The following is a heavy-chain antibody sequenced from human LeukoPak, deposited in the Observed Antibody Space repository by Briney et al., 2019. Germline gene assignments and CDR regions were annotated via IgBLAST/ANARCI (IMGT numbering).Heavy chain of an antibody. CDR3: ARSDHGDNFPQQIDY. V-gene: IGHV3-21*01. Sequence: DSVKGRFTISRDNAKNSLYLQMYSLRAEDTAVYYCARSDHGDNFPQQIDYWGQGTLVTVSS. J-gene: IGHJ4*02. D-gene: IGHD4-23*01.